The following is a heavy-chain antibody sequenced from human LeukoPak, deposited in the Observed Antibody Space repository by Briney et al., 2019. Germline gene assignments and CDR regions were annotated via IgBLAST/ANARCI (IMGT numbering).Heavy chain of an antibody. J-gene: IGHJ4*02. CDR1: GFTFGDHG. Sequence: PGRSLRLSCTTSGFTFGDHGLSWFRQGPGKGLEWVGFIRSKTYGGGIEYAASVKGRFTISSDDSKSIAYLQMNSLKTEDTAVYYCARAPYYDFILDYWGQGTLVTVSS. V-gene: IGHV3-49*03. CDR2: IRSKTYGGGI. D-gene: IGHD3-3*01. CDR3: ARAPYYDFILDY.